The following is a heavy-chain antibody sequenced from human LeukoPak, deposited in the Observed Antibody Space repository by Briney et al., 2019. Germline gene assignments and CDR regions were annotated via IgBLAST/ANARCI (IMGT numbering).Heavy chain of an antibody. CDR1: GYSISSGYY. Sequence: SETLSLTCTVSGYSISSGYYWGWIRQPPGKGLEWIGSIYHSGSTYYNPSLKSRVTISVDTSKNQFSLKLSSVTAADTAVYYCAREIRWDIVVVPAAMNWFDPWGQGTLVTVSS. V-gene: IGHV4-38-2*02. D-gene: IGHD2-2*01. J-gene: IGHJ5*02. CDR2: IYHSGST. CDR3: AREIRWDIVVVPAAMNWFDP.